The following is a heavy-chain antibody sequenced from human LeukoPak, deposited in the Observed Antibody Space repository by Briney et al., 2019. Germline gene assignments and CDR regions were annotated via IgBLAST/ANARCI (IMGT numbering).Heavy chain of an antibody. D-gene: IGHD2-15*01. CDR2: IYSSGTT. J-gene: IGHJ6*02. Sequence: PSGTLCLTCTVTGGSIRGYYWSCSRPPPGQGLEWIGDIYSSGTTPYNPPLKNRVTMSVDTSKNQFSLKLSSVTDADAAVYYCARHDPVPLYQRGMDGWGHGTTVTVSS. CDR1: GGSIRGYY. V-gene: IGHV4-59*08. CDR3: ARHDPVPLYQRGMDG.